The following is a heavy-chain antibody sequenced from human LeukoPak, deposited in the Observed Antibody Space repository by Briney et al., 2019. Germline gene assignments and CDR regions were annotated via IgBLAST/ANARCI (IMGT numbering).Heavy chain of an antibody. CDR1: DDSILSRTHD. J-gene: IGHJ4*02. CDR2: IYYGGST. D-gene: IGHD3-22*01. Sequence: SETLSLTCSVSDDSILSRTHDWAWIRQPPGKGLEWIGTIYYGGSTYYNPFLKSRVTVSVDRSKNQFSLKLNSVTAADTAVYYCRLDSVDYYSFDHWGRGILVTVSS. CDR3: RLDSVDYYSFDH. V-gene: IGHV4-39*07.